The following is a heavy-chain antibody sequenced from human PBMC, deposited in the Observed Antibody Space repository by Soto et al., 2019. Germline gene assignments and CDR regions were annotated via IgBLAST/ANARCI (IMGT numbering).Heavy chain of an antibody. CDR3: TRGGPDAFCGGGRCYFDY. J-gene: IGHJ4*02. Sequence: EVQLVESGGGLVQPGRSLRLSCAASGFTFDDFAMHWVRRVPGKGLEWVSSITWNSNVIGYADSVKGRFNISRDNAKNSLYLQMNSLRPEDTAFYYCTRGGPDAFCGGGRCYFDYWGQGTLGTVSS. D-gene: IGHD2-15*01. V-gene: IGHV3-9*01. CDR1: GFTFDDFA. CDR2: ITWNSNVI.